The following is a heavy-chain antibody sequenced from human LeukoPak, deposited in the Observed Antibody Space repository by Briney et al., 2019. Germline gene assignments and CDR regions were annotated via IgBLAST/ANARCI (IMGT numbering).Heavy chain of an antibody. J-gene: IGHJ4*02. V-gene: IGHV1-46*01. CDR2: INPSGGST. Sequence: ASVKVSCKASGYTFTSNYMHWLRQAPGQGLEWMGVINPSGGSTIYAQKFQGRVTMTRDMSTSTDYMELSSLKSEDTAVYYCASFSPTTATFDYWGQGTLVTVSS. CDR1: GYTFTSNY. CDR3: ASFSPTTATFDY. D-gene: IGHD1-26*01.